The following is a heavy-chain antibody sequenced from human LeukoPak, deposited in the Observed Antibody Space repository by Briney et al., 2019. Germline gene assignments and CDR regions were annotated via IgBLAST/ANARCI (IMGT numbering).Heavy chain of an antibody. D-gene: IGHD2-2*01. CDR3: AKQYCSSTSCSYFDY. V-gene: IGHV3-23*01. Sequence: SGGSLRLSCAAAGFTFSSYAMSWVRQAPGKGLEWVSAISGSGGSTYYAYPVKGRFTISRDNSKTALYLQMNSLRAEATAVYYCAKQYCSSTSCSYFDYWGQGTLVTVSS. CDR2: ISGSGGST. CDR1: GFTFSSYA. J-gene: IGHJ4*02.